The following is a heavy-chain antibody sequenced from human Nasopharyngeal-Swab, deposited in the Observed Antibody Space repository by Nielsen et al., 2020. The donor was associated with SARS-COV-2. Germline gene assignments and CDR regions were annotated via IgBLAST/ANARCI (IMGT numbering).Heavy chain of an antibody. V-gene: IGHV4-34*01. D-gene: IGHD6-13*01. CDR2: INHGGTT. J-gene: IGHJ6*03. CDR1: SGSFSDYN. Sequence: SETLSLTCAVFSGSFSDYNWNWVRQPPGKGLEWIGQINHGGTTNYNPSLKSRVTVSVDTSKNKFSLRLTSVTAADTAVYYCARGLSGIVPSPVLGLGPWYPYYYMDVWDKGTTVTVSS. CDR3: ARGLSGIVPSPVLGLGPWYPYYYMDV.